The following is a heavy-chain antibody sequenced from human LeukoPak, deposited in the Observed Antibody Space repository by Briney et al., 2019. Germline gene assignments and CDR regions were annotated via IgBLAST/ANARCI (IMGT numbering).Heavy chain of an antibody. V-gene: IGHV4-61*02. CDR1: GASITSGNYF. J-gene: IGHJ6*02. CDR3: ASGAWSGYYYYGMDV. D-gene: IGHD3-3*01. CDR2: IYTSGHT. Sequence: SETLSLTCTVSGASITSGNYFWYWIRQPAGKGLEWIGRIYTSGHTNYNPSLKSRVTISLDTSKNRFSLKVSSVTAADTAVYYCASGAWSGYYYYGMDVWGQGTTVTVSS.